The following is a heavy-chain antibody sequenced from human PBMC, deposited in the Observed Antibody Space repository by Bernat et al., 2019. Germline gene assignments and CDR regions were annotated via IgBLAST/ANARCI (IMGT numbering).Heavy chain of an antibody. CDR2: ISGSGGST. V-gene: IGHV3-23*01. J-gene: IGHJ4*02. CDR3: AKDQWARGKCSGGSCDGVTVTYDY. D-gene: IGHD2-15*01. CDR1: GFTFSSYA. Sequence: EVQLLESGGGLVQPGGSLRLSCAASGFTFSSYAMSWVRQAPGKGLEWVSAISGSGGSTYYADSVKGRFTISRDNSKNTLYLQMNSLRAEDTAVYYCAKDQWARGKCSGGSCDGVTVTYDYWGQGTLVTVSS.